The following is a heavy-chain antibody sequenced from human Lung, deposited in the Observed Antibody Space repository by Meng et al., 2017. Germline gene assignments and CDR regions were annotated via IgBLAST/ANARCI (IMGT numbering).Heavy chain of an antibody. CDR3: VRRTYSSGWYFDY. CDR1: GGSFSGYC. D-gene: IGHD6-19*01. CDR2: IIDSGST. V-gene: IGHV4-34*02. J-gene: IGHJ4*02. Sequence: QVQLQQWGGGLLKPSETLSLTCAVYGGSFSGYCWSWIRQPPGKGLEWIGEIIDSGSTNYNPSLKRRVTISVDTSKNQFSLRVTSVTAADRAVYYCVRRTYSSGWYFDYWGQGTLVTVSS.